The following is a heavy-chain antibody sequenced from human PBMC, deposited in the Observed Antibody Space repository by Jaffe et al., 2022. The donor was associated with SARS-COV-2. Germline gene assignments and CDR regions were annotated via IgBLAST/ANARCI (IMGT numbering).Heavy chain of an antibody. D-gene: IGHD5-18*01. J-gene: IGHJ4*02. CDR2: IWYDGSNK. V-gene: IGHV3-33*01. Sequence: QVQLVESGGGVVQPGRSLRLSCAASGFTFSSYGMHWVRQAPGKGLEWVAVIWYDGSNKYYADSVKGRFTISRDNSKNTLYLQMNSLRAEDTAVYYCARDGDTAMARPPFDYWGQGTLVTVSS. CDR1: GFTFSSYG. CDR3: ARDGDTAMARPPFDY.